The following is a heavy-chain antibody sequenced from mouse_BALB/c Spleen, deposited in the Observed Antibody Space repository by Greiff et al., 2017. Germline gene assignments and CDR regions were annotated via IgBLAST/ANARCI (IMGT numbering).Heavy chain of an antibody. J-gene: IGHJ3*01. CDR2: ISSGGSYT. CDR3: ARRGLGNYEAWFAY. V-gene: IGHV5-6*01. Sequence: EVHLVESGGDLVKPGGSLKLSCAASGFTFSSYGMSWVRQTPDKRLEWVATISSGGSYTYYPDSVKGRFTISRDNAKNTLYLQMSSLKSEDTAMYYCARRGLGNYEAWFAYWGQGTLVTVSA. CDR1: GFTFSSYG. D-gene: IGHD2-1*01.